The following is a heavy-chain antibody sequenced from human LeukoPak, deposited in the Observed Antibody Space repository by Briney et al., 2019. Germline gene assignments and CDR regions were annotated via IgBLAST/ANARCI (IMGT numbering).Heavy chain of an antibody. V-gene: IGHV1-69*05. CDR1: DGTFSSYA. CDR3: ASYCSGGSCYSAAEYFQH. J-gene: IGHJ1*01. Sequence: SVKVSCKASDGTFSSYAISWVRQAPGQGLEWMGRIIPIFGTANYAQHFQGRVTITTDESTSTAYMELSSLRSEDTAVYYCASYCSGGSCYSAAEYFQHWGQGTLVTVSS. D-gene: IGHD2-15*01. CDR2: IIPIFGTA.